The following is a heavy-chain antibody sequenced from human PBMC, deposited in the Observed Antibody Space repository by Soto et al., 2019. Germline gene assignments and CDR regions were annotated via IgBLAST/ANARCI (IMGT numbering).Heavy chain of an antibody. CDR3: ATGGHNDDYNFSRGMDV. J-gene: IGHJ6*02. CDR1: GGIFTNNA. Sequence: QVQVVQSGAEVKKPGSSVKVSCKVSGGIFTNNAISWVRQAPGQGLEWLGGVIPLFDTAYYAQIFRGRLRISADGATTTAYMELSGLTSADTAVYFCATGGHNDDYNFSRGMDVWGQGTTVTVS. V-gene: IGHV1-69*01. CDR2: VIPLFDTA. D-gene: IGHD5-18*01.